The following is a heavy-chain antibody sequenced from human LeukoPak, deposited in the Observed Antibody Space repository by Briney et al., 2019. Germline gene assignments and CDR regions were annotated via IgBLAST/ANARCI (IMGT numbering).Heavy chain of an antibody. CDR2: IYTSGST. CDR3: ARAAPSGFWTASDTSPFDY. V-gene: IGHV4-4*07. CDR1: GGSISSYY. Sequence: AETLSLTCTVSGGSISSYYWRWIRQPAGKGLEWIGRIYTSGSTNYNPSLKSRVTMSVDTSKNQFSLKLSSVTAADTAVYYCARAAPSGFWTASDTSPFDYWGQGTLVTVSS. D-gene: IGHD3/OR15-3a*01. J-gene: IGHJ4*02.